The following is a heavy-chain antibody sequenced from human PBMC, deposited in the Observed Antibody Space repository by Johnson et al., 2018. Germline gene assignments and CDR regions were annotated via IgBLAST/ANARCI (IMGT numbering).Heavy chain of an antibody. Sequence: QVRLQEAGGDLVKPGGSLGLSCAASGFIFSDHFMTWVRQAPGKGLEWVSYIRSRGSTFHYSDSVKVRFTISRDNNKNSLYLKMNSMRVNDTAVYYCARTGRISLGLEVWGRGTTVTVSS. CDR2: IRSRGSTF. CDR3: ARTGRISLGLEV. CDR1: GFIFSDHF. J-gene: IGHJ6*02. V-gene: IGHV3-11*04. D-gene: IGHD3-10*01.